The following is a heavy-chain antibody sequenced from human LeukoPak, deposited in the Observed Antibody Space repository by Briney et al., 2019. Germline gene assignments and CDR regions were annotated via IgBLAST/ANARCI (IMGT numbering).Heavy chain of an antibody. CDR3: ARVSYGYNFDY. D-gene: IGHD5-18*01. J-gene: IGHJ4*02. V-gene: IGHV3-53*01. Sequence: GGSLRLSCAASGFTFTSYAISWVRQAPGKGLEWVSVIYSGGSTYYADSVKGRFTISRDNSKNTLYLQMNSLRAEDTAVYYCARVSYGYNFDYWGQGTLVTVSS. CDR1: GFTFTSYA. CDR2: IYSGGST.